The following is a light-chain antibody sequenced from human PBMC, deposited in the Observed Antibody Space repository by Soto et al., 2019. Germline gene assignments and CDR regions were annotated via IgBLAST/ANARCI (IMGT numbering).Light chain of an antibody. V-gene: IGKV3-20*01. J-gene: IGKJ5*01. CDR2: GAS. Sequence: EMAVTRSPGTLSVSPVGRATLSCRASQSISDTLAWYQQKPGQAPRLLIYGASIRATGIPDRFSGSGSETDFTLTISRLEPEDFALYYCQQYGSSATITFGQGTRLEIK. CDR1: QSISDT. CDR3: QQYGSSATIT.